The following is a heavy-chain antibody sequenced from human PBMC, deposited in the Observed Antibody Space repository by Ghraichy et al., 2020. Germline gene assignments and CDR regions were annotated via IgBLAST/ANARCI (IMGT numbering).Heavy chain of an antibody. J-gene: IGHJ4*02. Sequence: GGSLRLSCAASGFTLSTYWMHWVRQGPGKGLVWVSRINSDGSSADYADSVKGRFTISRDNGKNTLFLQMNSLRAEDTAVYFCARGQWSTTGDFDYWGQGTVVTVSS. V-gene: IGHV3-74*01. CDR1: GFTLSTYW. CDR3: ARGQWSTTGDFDY. D-gene: IGHD1-1*01. CDR2: INSDGSSA.